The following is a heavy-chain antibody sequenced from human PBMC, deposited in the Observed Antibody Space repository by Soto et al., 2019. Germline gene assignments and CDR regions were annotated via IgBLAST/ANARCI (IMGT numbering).Heavy chain of an antibody. J-gene: IGHJ4*02. CDR3: ARRARWANFDF. V-gene: IGHV4-39*01. D-gene: IGHD1-26*01. Sequence: QLQLQESGPGLVKPSETLSLTCTVSGAFITSNSYYWGWIRQSPGKGLEWIGNIYFSGTTYYNPSLESRVTISVDTSKRQFSLRLSSVTAAYTAVYYCARRARWANFDFWGQGTLVTVSS. CDR1: GAFITSNSYY. CDR2: IYFSGTT.